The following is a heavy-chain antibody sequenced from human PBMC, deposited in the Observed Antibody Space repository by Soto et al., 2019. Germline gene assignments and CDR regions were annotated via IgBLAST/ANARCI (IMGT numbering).Heavy chain of an antibody. CDR1: GFTVSSSY. CDR2: IYSGGST. Sequence: GSLRLSCGAYGFTVSSSYMSWVRQAPGKGLEWVSVIYSGGSTYYADSVKGRFTISRDNSKNTLYLQMNSLRAEDTAVYYCVNIVVGDWGQGTLVTVSS. D-gene: IGHD2-21*01. CDR3: VNIVVGD. V-gene: IGHV3-66*01. J-gene: IGHJ4*02.